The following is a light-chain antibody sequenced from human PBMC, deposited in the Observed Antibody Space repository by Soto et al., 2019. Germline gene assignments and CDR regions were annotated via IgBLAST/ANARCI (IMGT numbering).Light chain of an antibody. Sequence: EIQITQSPSTLSGSVGDRVTITCRASQTISSWLAWYQQKPGKAPKLLIYKASTLKSGVPSRFSGSGSGTEIPLTISRLQPDDFATYYCQHYNSYSEAFGQGTKVDIK. CDR2: KAS. J-gene: IGKJ1*01. CDR3: QHYNSYSEA. V-gene: IGKV1-5*03. CDR1: QTISSW.